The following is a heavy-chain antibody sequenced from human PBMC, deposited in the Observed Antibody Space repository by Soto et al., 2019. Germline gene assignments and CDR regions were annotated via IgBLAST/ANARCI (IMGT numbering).Heavy chain of an antibody. CDR2: IYYSGST. Sequence: PSETLALTCTVSHGPISSYYWSWIRQPPGKGLEWIGYIYYSGSTNYNPSLKSRVTISVDTSKNQFSLKLSSVTAADTAVYYCARSDGRYWGQGTLVTVSS. V-gene: IGHV4-59*01. CDR3: ARSDGRY. CDR1: HGPISSYY. J-gene: IGHJ4*02.